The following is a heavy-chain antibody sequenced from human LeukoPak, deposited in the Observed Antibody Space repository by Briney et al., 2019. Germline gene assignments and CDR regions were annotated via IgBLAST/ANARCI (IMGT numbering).Heavy chain of an antibody. CDR3: WYGFDY. CDR2: ISYDGSNK. Sequence: PGGSLRLSCAASVFTFSSYAMHWVRQAPGKGLEWVAVISYDGSNKYYADSVKGRFTISRDNSKNTLYLQMNSLRAEDTAVYYCWYGFDYWGQGTLVTVSS. D-gene: IGHD6-13*01. V-gene: IGHV3-30*14. J-gene: IGHJ4*02. CDR1: VFTFSSYA.